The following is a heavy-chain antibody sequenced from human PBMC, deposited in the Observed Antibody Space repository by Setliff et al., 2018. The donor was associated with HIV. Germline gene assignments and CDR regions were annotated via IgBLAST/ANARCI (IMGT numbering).Heavy chain of an antibody. CDR2: ITDDGSNK. Sequence: WVRQAPGKGLEWIGEITDDGSNKYYADSVKGRFTISRDNSKNTLYLQMNSLKTEDTAVYYCTTGGGRNDAFDIWGQGTMVTVSS. V-gene: IGHV3-33*05. CDR3: TTGGGRNDAFDI. D-gene: IGHD3-16*01. J-gene: IGHJ3*02.